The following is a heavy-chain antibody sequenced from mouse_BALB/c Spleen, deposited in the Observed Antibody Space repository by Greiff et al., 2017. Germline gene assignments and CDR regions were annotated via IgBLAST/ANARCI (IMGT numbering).Heavy chain of an antibody. D-gene: IGHD1-1*01. J-gene: IGHJ4*01. CDR3: TRRGYGSSYDYYAMDY. V-gene: IGHV1S127*01. Sequence: VQLQQPGAELVKPGASVKMSCKASGYTFTSYWMHWVKQRPGQSLEWIGVIDPSDSYTSYNQKFKGKATLTVDTSSSTAYMQLSSLTSEDSAVYYCTRRGYGSSYDYYAMDYWGQGTSVTVSS. CDR2: IDPSDSYT. CDR1: GYTFTSYW.